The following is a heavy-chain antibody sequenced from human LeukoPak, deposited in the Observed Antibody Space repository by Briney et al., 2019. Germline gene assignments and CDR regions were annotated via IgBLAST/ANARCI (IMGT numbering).Heavy chain of an antibody. Sequence: GASVKVSCKASGGTFSSYAISWVRQAPGQGLEWMGRIIPILGIANYAQKFQGRVTITADKSTSTAYMELSSLRSEDTAVYYCARGYLEMATPLPGYWGQGTLVTVSS. D-gene: IGHD5-24*01. V-gene: IGHV1-69*04. CDR2: IIPILGIA. J-gene: IGHJ4*02. CDR3: ARGYLEMATPLPGY. CDR1: GGTFSSYA.